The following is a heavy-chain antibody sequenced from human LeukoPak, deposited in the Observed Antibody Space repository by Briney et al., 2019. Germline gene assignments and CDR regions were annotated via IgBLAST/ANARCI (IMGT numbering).Heavy chain of an antibody. Sequence: PGGSLRLSCAASGFTFSSFWMSWVRQAPGKGLEWVANIKQDGSTKYNVDSVKGRFTISRDNAKNSLYLQMNSLRAEDTAVYYCARASRYSSGIRWAGVGDPYYFDYWGQGTLVTVSS. J-gene: IGHJ4*02. CDR3: ARASRYSSGIRWAGVGDPYYFDY. CDR2: IKQDGSTK. V-gene: IGHV3-7*01. CDR1: GFTFSSFW. D-gene: IGHD6-19*01.